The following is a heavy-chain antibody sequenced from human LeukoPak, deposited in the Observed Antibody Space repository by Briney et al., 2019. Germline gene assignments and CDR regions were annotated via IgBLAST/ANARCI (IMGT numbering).Heavy chain of an antibody. Sequence: SETLSLTCTVSGGSISSSVYYWGWIRQPPGKGLEWIGSIYYSGSTYYTPSLKSRVTISVDTSKNQFSLKLSSVTAADTAVYYCAKSPRVGVALRIDYWGQGTLVTVSS. D-gene: IGHD5-12*01. J-gene: IGHJ4*02. CDR1: GGSISSSVYY. V-gene: IGHV4-39*01. CDR2: IYYSGST. CDR3: AKSPRVGVALRIDY.